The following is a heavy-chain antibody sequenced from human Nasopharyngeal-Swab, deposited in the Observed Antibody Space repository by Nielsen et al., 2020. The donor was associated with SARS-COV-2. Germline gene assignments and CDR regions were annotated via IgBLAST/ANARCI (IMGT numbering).Heavy chain of an antibody. CDR3: ARGAAGYYDSSGYPYFDY. CDR1: GGSFSGYY. V-gene: IGHV4-34*01. Sequence: SETLSLTCAVYGGSFSGYYWSWIRQPPGKGLEWIGEINHSGSTNYNPPLKSRVTISVDTSKNQFSLKLSSVTAADTAVYYCARGAAGYYDSSGYPYFDYWGQGTLVTVSS. J-gene: IGHJ4*02. CDR2: INHSGST. D-gene: IGHD3-22*01.